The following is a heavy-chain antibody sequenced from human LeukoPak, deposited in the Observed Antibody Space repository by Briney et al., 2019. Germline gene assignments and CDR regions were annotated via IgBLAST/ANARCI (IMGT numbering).Heavy chain of an antibody. D-gene: IGHD3-16*01. CDR2: IKSKMAGGTA. Sequence: GGSLRLSCAVSGLTVSDVWMYWVRQSAGRGLEWVGRIKSKMAGGTADYAAPVKGRFTISRDDSRNTVDLQMNGLTVEDTALYYCAWGGAQHYESWGQGTLVTVSS. CDR3: AWGGAQHYES. V-gene: IGHV3-15*07. J-gene: IGHJ4*02. CDR1: GLTVSDVW.